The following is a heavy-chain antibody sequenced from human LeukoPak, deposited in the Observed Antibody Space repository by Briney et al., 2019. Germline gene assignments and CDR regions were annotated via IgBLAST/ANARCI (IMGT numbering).Heavy chain of an antibody. D-gene: IGHD6-13*01. CDR3: AIHSSSWFPYGMDV. CDR1: GFTFSSYA. Sequence: GGSLRLSYAASGFTFSSYAMSWVRQAPGKGLEWVSAISGSGGSTYYADSVKGRFTISRDNSKNTLYLQMNSLRAEDTAVYYCAIHSSSWFPYGMDVWGQGTTVTVSS. V-gene: IGHV3-23*01. CDR2: ISGSGGST. J-gene: IGHJ6*02.